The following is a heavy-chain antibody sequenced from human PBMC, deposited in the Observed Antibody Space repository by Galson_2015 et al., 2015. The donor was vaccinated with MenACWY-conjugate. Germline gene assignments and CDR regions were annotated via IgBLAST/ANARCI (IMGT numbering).Heavy chain of an antibody. CDR2: INPGGSST. Sequence: SLRLSCAASGFDFSNYAMNWVRQAPGKGLVWVSRINPGGSSTTYADSVKDRFTISRDNAKNTLYLQMNSLRPEDTAVFYCAKTRGASFYFDSWGQGTLVTVSS. V-gene: IGHV3-74*01. D-gene: IGHD1-26*01. CDR1: GFDFSNYA. J-gene: IGHJ4*02. CDR3: AKTRGASFYFDS.